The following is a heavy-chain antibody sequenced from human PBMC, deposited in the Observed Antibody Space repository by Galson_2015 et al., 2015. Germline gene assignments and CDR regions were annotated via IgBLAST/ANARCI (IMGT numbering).Heavy chain of an antibody. V-gene: IGHV3-23*01. CDR1: GFTFSSYA. J-gene: IGHJ4*02. Sequence: SLRLSCAASGFTFSSYAMSWVRQAPGKGLEWVSAISSSGGSTYYADSVKGRFTISRDNSKNTLYLQMNSLRAEDTAVYYCAKNRGQKIAAAGDWGQGTLVTVSS. CDR2: ISSSGGST. D-gene: IGHD6-13*01. CDR3: AKNRGQKIAAAGD.